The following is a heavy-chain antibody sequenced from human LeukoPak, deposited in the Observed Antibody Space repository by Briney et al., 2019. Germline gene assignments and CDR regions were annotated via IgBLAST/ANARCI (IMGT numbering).Heavy chain of an antibody. D-gene: IGHD3-22*01. Sequence: ASVKVSCKASGYTFTSYYMHWVRQAPGQGLEWMGIINPSGGSTSYAQKFQGRVTMTRDPSTSTVYMELSSLRSEDTAVYYCARDPVGDQRPDSSGSNWFDPWGQGTLVTVSS. V-gene: IGHV1-46*01. CDR3: ARDPVGDQRPDSSGSNWFDP. J-gene: IGHJ5*02. CDR1: GYTFTSYY. CDR2: INPSGGST.